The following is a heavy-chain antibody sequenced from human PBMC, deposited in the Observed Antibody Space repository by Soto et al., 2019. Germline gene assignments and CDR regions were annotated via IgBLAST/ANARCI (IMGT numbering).Heavy chain of an antibody. CDR1: GLPFSKAW. V-gene: IGHV3-15*04. CDR3: TTDEEDNGNDGDFDY. J-gene: IGHJ4*02. CDR2: IEDKGTT. Sequence: EVHLVKSGGGLVQPGGSLRLSCVVSGLPFSKAWMSWVRQAPGKGLEWVGRIEDKGTTHYAAPVKDRFAISRDDSHNMVYLQMDSLKTEDTGVYYCTTDEEDNGNDGDFDYWGQGTLVTVSS. D-gene: IGHD1-1*01.